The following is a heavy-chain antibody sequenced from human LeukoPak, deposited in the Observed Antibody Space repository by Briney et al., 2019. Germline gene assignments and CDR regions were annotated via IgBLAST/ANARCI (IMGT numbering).Heavy chain of an antibody. J-gene: IGHJ4*02. CDR1: GGSISSSSYY. CDR3: ARRASDYGGPTPFDY. CDR2: IYYSGST. D-gene: IGHD4-23*01. Sequence: SETLSLTCTVSGGSISSSSYYWGWIRQPPGKGLEWIGSIYYSGSTYYNPSLKSRVTISVDTSKNQFSLKLSSVTAADTAVYYCARRASDYGGPTPFDYWGQGTLVTVSS. V-gene: IGHV4-39*07.